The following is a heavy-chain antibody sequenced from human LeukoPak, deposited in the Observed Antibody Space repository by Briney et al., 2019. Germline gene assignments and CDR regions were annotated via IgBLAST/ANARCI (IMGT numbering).Heavy chain of an antibody. CDR3: AKVARTYGADY. Sequence: PGGSLRLSCTASGFSFSNHAMNWVRQAPGKGLEWVSGITDSGAGTNYADCVKGWFTISRDNSKNTVYLQMNSLGAEDTAVYYCAKVARTYGADYWGQGTLVTVSS. V-gene: IGHV3-23*01. J-gene: IGHJ4*02. D-gene: IGHD4-17*01. CDR2: ITDSGAGT. CDR1: GFSFSNHA.